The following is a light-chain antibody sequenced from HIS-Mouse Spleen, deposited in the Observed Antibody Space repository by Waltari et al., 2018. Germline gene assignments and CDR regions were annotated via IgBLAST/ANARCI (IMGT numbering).Light chain of an antibody. J-gene: IGKJ3*01. Sequence: DIVMTQSPLSLPVTPGEPAPISCRSSQSLLHSNGYNYLHCYLQKPGQSPQLLIYWGSNGACGVPDRFSGSGSGTDFTLKISRVKAEDVGVYYCMQALQTPFTFGPGTKVDIK. CDR3: MQALQTPFT. CDR2: WGS. CDR1: QSLLHSNGYNY. V-gene: IGKV2-28*01.